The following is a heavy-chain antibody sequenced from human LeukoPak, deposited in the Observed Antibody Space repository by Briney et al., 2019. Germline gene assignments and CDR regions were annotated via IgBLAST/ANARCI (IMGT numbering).Heavy chain of an antibody. D-gene: IGHD2-21*01. CDR1: GYSFTSYW. V-gene: IGHV5-51*01. J-gene: IGHJ5*02. Sequence: GESLKISCKGSGYSFTSYWIGWVRQMPGKGLGWMGIIYPGDSDTRYSPSFQGQVTISADKSISTAYLQWSSLKASDTAMYYCARYFRTGVITPGFDPWGQGTLVTVSS. CDR2: IYPGDSDT. CDR3: ARYFRTGVITPGFDP.